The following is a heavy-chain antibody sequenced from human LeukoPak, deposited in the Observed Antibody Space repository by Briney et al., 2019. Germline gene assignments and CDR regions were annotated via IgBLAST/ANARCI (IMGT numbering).Heavy chain of an antibody. D-gene: IGHD6-13*01. CDR2: IYYSGST. CDR3: ARTAGSSSWTT. Sequence: PSQTLSLTCTVSGGSISSYYWSWIRQPPGKGLEWIGYIYYSGSTNYNPPLKSRVTISVDTSKNQCSLKLRSVTAADTAVYYCARTAGSSSWTTWGQGTLVTVSS. J-gene: IGHJ5*02. V-gene: IGHV4-59*01. CDR1: GGSISSYY.